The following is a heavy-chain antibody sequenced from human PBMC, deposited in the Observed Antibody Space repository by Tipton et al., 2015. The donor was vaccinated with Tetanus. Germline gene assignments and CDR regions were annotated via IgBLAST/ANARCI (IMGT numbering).Heavy chain of an antibody. D-gene: IGHD6-19*01. V-gene: IGHV4-34*01. J-gene: IGHJ4*02. CDR3: ARPVKQWLVPVDS. Sequence: TLSLTCAVSGGSSSSFYWSWIRQPPGKGLEWIGEINQRGGISYNPSLKSRVTISVDTSKSHFSLNITSVTAADTAVYYCARPVKQWLVPVDSWGQGTLVTVSS. CDR2: INQRGGI. CDR1: GGSSSSFY.